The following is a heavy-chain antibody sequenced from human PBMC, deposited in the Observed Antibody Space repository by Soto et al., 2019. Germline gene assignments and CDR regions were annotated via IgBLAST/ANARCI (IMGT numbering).Heavy chain of an antibody. V-gene: IGHV4-39*07. CDR2: VYYSGST. J-gene: IGHJ4*02. D-gene: IGHD3-22*01. Sequence: SETLSLTCTVSGGSTNSRSDYWGWIRQPPGKGLEWIGSVYYSGSTHDNPSLQSRVTISVDTSRNQFSLNLISVTAADTAVYYCVREIVDSFDSSGYPDHWRQGTLVTVSS. CDR3: VREIVDSFDSSGYPDH. CDR1: GGSTNSRSDY.